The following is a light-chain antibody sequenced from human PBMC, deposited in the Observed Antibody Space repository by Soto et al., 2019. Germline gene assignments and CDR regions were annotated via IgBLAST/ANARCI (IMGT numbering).Light chain of an antibody. Sequence: LLTQSPATLSLSPGDRAALSCKASQSVHNFLAWYQQKPGQAPRLLIYGASNRAAGIPDRFSGSGSGTDFTLTISRLEPEDFAVYYCQQYGSSLITFGQGTRLEVK. CDR1: QSVHNF. CDR2: GAS. V-gene: IGKV3-20*01. CDR3: QQYGSSLIT. J-gene: IGKJ5*01.